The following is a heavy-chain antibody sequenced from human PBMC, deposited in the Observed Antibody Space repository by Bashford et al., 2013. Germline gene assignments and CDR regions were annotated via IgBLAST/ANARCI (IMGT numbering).Heavy chain of an antibody. Sequence: SETLSLTCAVSGGSISSSNWWSWVRQPPGKGLEWIGEIYHSGSTNYNPSLKSRVTISVDKSKNQFSLKLSSVTAADTAVYYCARAGGGGDCCHFDYWGQGTLVTVSS. D-gene: IGHD2-21*02. V-gene: IGHV4-4*02. CDR2: IYHSGST. CDR3: ARAGGGGDCCHFDY. CDR1: GGSISSSNW. J-gene: IGHJ4*02.